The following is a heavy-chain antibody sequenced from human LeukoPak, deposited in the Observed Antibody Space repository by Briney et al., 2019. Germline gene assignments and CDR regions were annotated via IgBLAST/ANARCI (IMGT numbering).Heavy chain of an antibody. CDR2: INSDGRAT. Sequence: PGGSLRLSCAASGFTISNYWILWVRQAPGKGLVWVSRINSDGRATNYADSVKGRFAISRDNAKNTLYLQMNSPRVEDTAVYYCARDFLGMDVWGQGTTVTVSS. CDR1: GFTISNYW. V-gene: IGHV3-74*01. J-gene: IGHJ6*02. CDR3: ARDFLGMDV.